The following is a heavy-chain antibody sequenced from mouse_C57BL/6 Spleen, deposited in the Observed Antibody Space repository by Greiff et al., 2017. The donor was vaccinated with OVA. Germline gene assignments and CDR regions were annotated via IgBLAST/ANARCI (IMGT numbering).Heavy chain of an antibody. V-gene: IGHV1-80*01. CDR3: ARGTAQARFAY. CDR1: GYAFSSYW. CDR2: IYPGDGDT. J-gene: IGHJ3*01. D-gene: IGHD3-2*02. Sequence: VKLMESGAELVKPGASVKISCKASGYAFSSYWMNWVKQRPGKGLEWIGQIYPGDGDTNYNGKFKGKATLTADKSSSTAYMQLSSLTSEDSAVYFWARGTAQARFAYWGQGTLVTVSA.